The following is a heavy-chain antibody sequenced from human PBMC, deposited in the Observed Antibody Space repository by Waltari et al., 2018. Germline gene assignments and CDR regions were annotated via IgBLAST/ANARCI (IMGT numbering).Heavy chain of an antibody. CDR2: INPGDSET. D-gene: IGHD3-3*01. CDR3: ARGLRFLEWIFDY. J-gene: IGHJ4*02. V-gene: IGHV5-51*01. Sequence: EVQLVQSGAEVKKPGESLKMSCKGSGYSFTSYWIAWVRQMPGKGLEWMGIINPGDSETRYSPSFQGQVTISVDKSITTAYLQWSSLKASDSAVYYCARGLRFLEWIFDYWGQGTLVTVSS. CDR1: GYSFTSYW.